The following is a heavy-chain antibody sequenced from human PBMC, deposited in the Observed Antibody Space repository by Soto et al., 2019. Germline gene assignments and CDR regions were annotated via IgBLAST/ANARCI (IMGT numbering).Heavy chain of an antibody. V-gene: IGHV3-7*03. Sequence: EVQLVEAGGGLVQPGGSLRLSCAASGFTFSSYWMSWVRQAPGKGLEWVANIKQDGSEKYYVDSVKGRFTISRDNAKNAMYLQMNGLRAEDTAVYYCSRGGFVEVPAGNAFYIWGQCTMVTVSS. CDR2: IKQDGSEK. D-gene: IGHD2-2*01. CDR3: SRGGFVEVPAGNAFYI. J-gene: IGHJ3*02. CDR1: GFTFSSYW.